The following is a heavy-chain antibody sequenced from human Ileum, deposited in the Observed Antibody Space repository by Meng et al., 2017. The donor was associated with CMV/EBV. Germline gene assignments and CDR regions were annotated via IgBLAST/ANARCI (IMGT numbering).Heavy chain of an antibody. J-gene: IGHJ5*02. D-gene: IGHD1-1*01. CDR2: INPSSGAT. CDR1: GHTFTDHF. CDR3: ARPMDKSSWKEWFDP. Sequence: ASVKVSCKSSGHTFTDHFIHWVRQVPGQGLEWMGWINPSSGATGYAQKFQGRVSMTRDTSISTAYMELRTLTSDDTAVYYCARPMDKSSWKEWFDPWGQGTQVTVSS. V-gene: IGHV1-2*02.